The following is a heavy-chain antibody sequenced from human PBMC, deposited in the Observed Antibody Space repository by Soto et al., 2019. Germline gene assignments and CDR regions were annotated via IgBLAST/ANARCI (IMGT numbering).Heavy chain of an antibody. CDR2: ISGSGGST. V-gene: IGHV3-23*01. J-gene: IGHJ6*02. Sequence: GGSLRLSCAASGFTFSSYAMSWVRQAPGKGLEWVSAISGSGGSTYYADSVKGRFTISRDNSKNTLYLQMNSLRAEDTAVYYCASSIAAPTGGYYYGMDVWGQGTTVTVSS. CDR3: ASSIAAPTGGYYYGMDV. D-gene: IGHD6-6*01. CDR1: GFTFSSYA.